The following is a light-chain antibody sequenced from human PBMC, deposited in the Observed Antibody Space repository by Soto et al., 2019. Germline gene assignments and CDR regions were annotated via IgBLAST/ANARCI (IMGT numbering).Light chain of an antibody. CDR3: QQSYSTLFT. CDR1: QSISSY. CDR2: AAS. J-gene: IGKJ3*01. V-gene: IGKV1-39*01. Sequence: DIHRTRSPSSLSESVGARVTITGRASQSISSYLNWYQQKPGKAPKLLIYAASSLQSGVPSRFSGSGAGTDFTLTISSLQPEDFATYYCQQSYSTLFTFGPGTKVDIK.